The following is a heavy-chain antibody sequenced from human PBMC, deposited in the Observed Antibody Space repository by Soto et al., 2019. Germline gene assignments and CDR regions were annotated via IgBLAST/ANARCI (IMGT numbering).Heavy chain of an antibody. CDR2: ISSRSCYI. CDR1: GFTFSSYT. Sequence: EVQLVESGGGLVKPGGSLRLSCAATGFTFSSYTMNWVRQAPGKGLEWVSSISSRSCYIYYADSVKGRYTISRDNAKDSLYLQMNSLRAEDTAVYYCATVITTDAAFDVWGQGTIVTVSS. J-gene: IGHJ3*01. V-gene: IGHV3-21*01. CDR3: ATVITTDAAFDV. D-gene: IGHD3-3*01.